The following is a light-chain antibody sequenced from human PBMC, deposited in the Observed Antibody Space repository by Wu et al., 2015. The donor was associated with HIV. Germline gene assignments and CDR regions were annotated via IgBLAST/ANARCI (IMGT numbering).Light chain of an antibody. CDR1: QSISNW. V-gene: IGKV1-5*03. CDR3: QQYNSYPWT. J-gene: IGKJ1*01. CDR2: RAS. Sequence: DIQMTQSPSTLSASVGDRLTITCRASQSISNWLAWYQHKPGKAPNLLIYRASTLQSGVPARFSGSGSGTDFTLTINSLQPDDFATYYCQQYNSYPWTFGQGTKVEMK.